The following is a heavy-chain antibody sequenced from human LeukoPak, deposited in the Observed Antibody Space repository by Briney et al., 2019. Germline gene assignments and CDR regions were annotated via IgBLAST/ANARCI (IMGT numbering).Heavy chain of an antibody. Sequence: VASVKVSCKASGYTFTGYYMHWVRQAPGQGLEWMGRINPNSGGTNYAQKFQGRVTMTRDTSISTAYMELSSLRSEDTAVYYCARNGDYDDAFDIWGQGTMVTVSS. CDR3: ARNGDYDDAFDI. CDR1: GYTFTGYY. CDR2: INPNSGGT. J-gene: IGHJ3*02. V-gene: IGHV1-2*06. D-gene: IGHD4-17*01.